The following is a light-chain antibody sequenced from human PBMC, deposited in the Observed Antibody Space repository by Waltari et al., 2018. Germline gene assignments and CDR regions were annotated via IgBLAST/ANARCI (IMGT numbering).Light chain of an antibody. Sequence: QSALTQPPSASGSPGQSVTISCTGTSSDVGAYDYVSWYQHHPGKAPKLLISEVSKRPAGVPDRFSGYRSGNAASLTVSGLQAEEEADYYCSSYAGSNNLVFGGGTKLTVL. CDR3: SSYAGSNNLV. CDR2: EVS. CDR1: SSDVGAYDY. J-gene: IGLJ2*01. V-gene: IGLV2-8*01.